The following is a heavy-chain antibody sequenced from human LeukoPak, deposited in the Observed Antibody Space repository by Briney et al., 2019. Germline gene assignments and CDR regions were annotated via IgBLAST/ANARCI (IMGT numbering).Heavy chain of an antibody. CDR2: IYYSGST. V-gene: IGHV4-39*01. CDR1: GGSISSSSYY. CDR3: AGRLYGGSYYHFDY. Sequence: SETLSLTCTVSGGSISSSSYYWGWIRQPPGKGLEWIGSIYYSGSTYYNPSLKSRVTISVDTSKNQFSLKLSSVTAADTAVYYCAGRLYGGSYYHFDYWGQGTLVTVSS. D-gene: IGHD1-26*01. J-gene: IGHJ4*02.